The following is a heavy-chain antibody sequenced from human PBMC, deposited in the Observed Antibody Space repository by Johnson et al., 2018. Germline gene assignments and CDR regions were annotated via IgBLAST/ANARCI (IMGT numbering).Heavy chain of an antibody. J-gene: IGHJ3*02. CDR2: ISYDGSNK. D-gene: IGHD3-10*01. CDR3: AKGREWFGELLAFDI. Sequence: VQLLETGGGVVQPGRSLRLSCAASGFTFSSYGMHWVRQAPGKGLEWVAVISYDGSNKYYADSVKGRFTISRDNSKNTLYLQMNSLRAEDTAVYYCAKGREWFGELLAFDIWGQGTMVTVSS. V-gene: IGHV3-30*18. CDR1: GFTFSSYG.